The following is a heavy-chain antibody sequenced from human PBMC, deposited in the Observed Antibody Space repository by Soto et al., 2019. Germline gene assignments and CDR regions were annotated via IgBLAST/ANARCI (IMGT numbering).Heavy chain of an antibody. Sequence: QVQLQESGPGLVKPSETLSLTCNVSGGSISKFYWAWIRKTAGNGREWMGRVYATGTTDYNPSLRSRVAMSVDISKKTFSLRLRSVTGADSGVYYCVRDGSKSLRDWFDPWGQGILVTVSS. J-gene: IGHJ5*02. CDR3: VRDGSKSLRDWFDP. CDR2: VYATGTT. CDR1: GGSISKFY. V-gene: IGHV4-4*07.